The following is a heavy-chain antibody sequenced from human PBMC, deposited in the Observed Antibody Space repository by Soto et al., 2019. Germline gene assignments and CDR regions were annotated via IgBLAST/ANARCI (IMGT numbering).Heavy chain of an antibody. D-gene: IGHD5-18*01. J-gene: IGHJ2*01. CDR2: IYHSGST. CDR3: ASEAPVGIQGVFRGYFDL. CDR1: GGSISSGGYS. V-gene: IGHV4-30-2*01. Sequence: QLQLQESGSGLVKPSQTLSLTCAVSGGSISSGGYSWSWIRQPPGKGLEWIGYIYHSGSTYYNPSLKSRVTISVDRSKNQFSLKLSSVTAADTAVYYCASEAPVGIQGVFRGYFDLWGRGTLVTVSS.